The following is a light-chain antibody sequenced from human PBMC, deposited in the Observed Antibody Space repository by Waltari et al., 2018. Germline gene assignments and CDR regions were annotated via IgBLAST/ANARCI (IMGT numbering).Light chain of an antibody. J-gene: IGKJ1*01. CDR1: QDISRY. V-gene: IGKV1-27*01. CDR3: QHGMT. CDR2: AAS. Sequence: DLQMTQSPSSLSASVGDRITITCRATQDISRYLAWYQQRPGKGPNLLIYAASTLQSVVPSRFSGSGSGTDFALTISSLQREDVGNYYCQHGMTFGQGTKVEIK.